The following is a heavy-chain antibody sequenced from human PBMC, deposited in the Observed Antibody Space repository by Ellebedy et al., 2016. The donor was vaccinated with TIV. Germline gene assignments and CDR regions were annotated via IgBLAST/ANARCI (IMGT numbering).Heavy chain of an antibody. V-gene: IGHV3-7*03. CDR3: ARRYFDL. J-gene: IGHJ2*01. CDR2: IRQDGNEK. CDR1: GFMLSDYW. Sequence: PGGSLRLSCAVSGFMLSDYWMSWVCQAPGKGLEWVANIRQDGNEKYYVDSVKGRFTISRDNAKNSLYLQMTSLRAEDTAVYYCARRYFDLWGRGTLVTVSS.